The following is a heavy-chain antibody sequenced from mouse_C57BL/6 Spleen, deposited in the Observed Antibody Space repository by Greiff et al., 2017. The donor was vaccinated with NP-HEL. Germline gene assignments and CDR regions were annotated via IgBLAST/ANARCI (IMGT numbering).Heavy chain of an antibody. D-gene: IGHD4-1*02. CDR2: IYPGDGDT. CDR1: GYAFSSYW. J-gene: IGHJ2*01. CDR3: ARTTGTSGTFDY. V-gene: IGHV1-80*01. Sequence: VQLQQSGAELVKPGASVKISCKASGYAFSSYWMNWVKQRPGKGLEWIGQIYPGDGDTNYNGKFKGKATLTADKSSSTAYMQLSSLTSEDSAVYFCARTTGTSGTFDYWGQGTTLTVSS.